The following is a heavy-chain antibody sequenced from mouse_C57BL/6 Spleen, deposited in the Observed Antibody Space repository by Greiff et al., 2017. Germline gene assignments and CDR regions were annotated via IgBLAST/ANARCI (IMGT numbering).Heavy chain of an antibody. J-gene: IGHJ1*03. CDR3: ARHKLGRGYFDV. CDR1: GFSLTSYG. V-gene: IGHV2-6-1*01. CDR2: IWSDGST. Sequence: VKLVESGPGLVAPSQSLSITCTVSGFSLTSYGVHWVRQPPGKGLEWLVVIWSDGSTTYNSALKSRLSIRKDNSKSQVFLKMNSRQTDDTDMCYCARHKLGRGYFDVWGTGTTVTVSS. D-gene: IGHD4-1*01.